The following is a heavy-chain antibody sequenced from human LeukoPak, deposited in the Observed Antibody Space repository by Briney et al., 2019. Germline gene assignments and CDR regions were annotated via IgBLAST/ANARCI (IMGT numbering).Heavy chain of an antibody. CDR2: ISYIGNNT. D-gene: IGHD3-10*01. V-gene: IGHV3-30*18. J-gene: IGHJ6*02. CDR3: AKALRHASGTYYYHAMDV. CDR1: EFSFSNSA. Sequence: GGSLRLSGVASEFSFSNSAMSWVRQAPGKGLEWVALISYIGNNTYHADSVKGRFTISRDNSKNTLFLQENSLRAEDTAVYYCAKALRHASGTYYYHAMDVWGQGTTVIVSS.